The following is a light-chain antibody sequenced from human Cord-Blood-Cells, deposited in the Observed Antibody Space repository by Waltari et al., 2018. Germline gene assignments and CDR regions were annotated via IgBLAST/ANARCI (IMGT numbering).Light chain of an antibody. CDR3: CSYAGSYTRL. Sequence: QSALTQPRSVSGSPGQSVTISCTGTSSDVGGYNSVSWYQQHPGKAPTLMIYDVSKRPSRVPDRFSCSKSGNTASLTSSGLQAEDEADYYCCSYAGSYTRLFGGGTKLTVL. CDR1: SSDVGGYNS. J-gene: IGLJ3*02. CDR2: DVS. V-gene: IGLV2-11*01.